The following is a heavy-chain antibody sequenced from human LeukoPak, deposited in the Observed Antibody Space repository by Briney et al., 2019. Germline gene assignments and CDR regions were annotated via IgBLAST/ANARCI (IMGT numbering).Heavy chain of an antibody. J-gene: IGHJ3*02. CDR2: IYYSGST. CDR1: GGSISSSSYY. Sequence: SETLSLTCTVSGGSISSSSYYWGWIRQPPGKGLEWIGSIYYSGSTYYNPTLKSRVTISVDTSKNQFSLKLSSVTAADTAVYYCAREFLVGATWPFDIWGQGTMVTVSS. D-gene: IGHD1-26*01. V-gene: IGHV4-39*07. CDR3: AREFLVGATWPFDI.